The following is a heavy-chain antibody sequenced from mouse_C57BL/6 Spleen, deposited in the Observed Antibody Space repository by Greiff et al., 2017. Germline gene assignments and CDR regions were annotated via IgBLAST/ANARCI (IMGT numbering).Heavy chain of an antibody. J-gene: IGHJ1*03. Sequence: EVQLQQSGPELVKPGASVKISCKASGYTFTDSYMNWVKQSYGKNLEWFGDINPNHGGTSYNQKFKGKATLTVDKSSSTAYMELRSLTSEDSAVYYGARLPDGYYGYCDVWGTGTTVTVSS. V-gene: IGHV1-26*01. CDR3: ARLPDGYYGYCDV. D-gene: IGHD2-3*01. CDR1: GYTFTDSY. CDR2: INPNHGGT.